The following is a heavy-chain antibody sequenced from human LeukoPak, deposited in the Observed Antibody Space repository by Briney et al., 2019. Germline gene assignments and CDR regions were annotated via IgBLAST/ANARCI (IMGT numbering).Heavy chain of an antibody. V-gene: IGHV4-34*01. CDR3: ASHTSIALGDYWYFDL. J-gene: IGHJ2*01. CDR1: GGSFSGYY. CDR2: FYYSGST. D-gene: IGHD6-19*01. Sequence: SETLSLTCAVYGGSFSGYYWSWIRQPPGKGLEWIGSFYYSGSTYYNPSLKSRVTISVDTSNNQFSLKLSSVTAADTAVYYCASHTSIALGDYWYFDLWGRGTRVTVSS.